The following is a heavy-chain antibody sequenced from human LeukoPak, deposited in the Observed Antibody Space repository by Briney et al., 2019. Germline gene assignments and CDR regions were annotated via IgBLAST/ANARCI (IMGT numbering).Heavy chain of an antibody. V-gene: IGHV4-34*01. J-gene: IGHJ4*02. CDR2: INHSGST. Sequence: NASETLSLTCAVYGGSFSGYYWSWIRQPPGKGLEWIGEINHSGSTNYNPSLKRRVTISVDTSKNQFSLKLSSVTAADTAVYYCARGRGYDSHWGQGTLVTVSS. CDR1: GGSFSGYY. CDR3: ARGRGYDSH. D-gene: IGHD5-12*01.